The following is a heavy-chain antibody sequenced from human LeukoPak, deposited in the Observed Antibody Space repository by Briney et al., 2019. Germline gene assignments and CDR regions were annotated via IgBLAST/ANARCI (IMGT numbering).Heavy chain of an antibody. CDR3: ARDTTTYCSSTSCYRKVSWFDP. D-gene: IGHD2-2*01. Sequence: PGGSLRLSCGASGFTFSEYWMTWVRQAPGRGPEWVANIKQDGSEKYYVDSVKGRFTISRDNAKNSLYLQMNSLRAEDTAVYYCARDTTTYCSSTSCYRKVSWFDPWGQGTLVTVSS. CDR2: IKQDGSEK. V-gene: IGHV3-7*01. CDR1: GFTFSEYW. J-gene: IGHJ5*02.